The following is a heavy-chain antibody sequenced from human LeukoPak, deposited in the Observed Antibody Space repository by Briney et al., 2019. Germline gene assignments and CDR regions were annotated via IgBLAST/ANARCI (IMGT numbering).Heavy chain of an antibody. CDR3: AGGRGWLVEY. Sequence: LSGGSLRLSCAASAFTFSSYYMAWFRQAPGKGLEWVANIKQDGSEKYYVDSVKGRFTISRDNAKNSLFLQLNSLRVEDTAVYYCAGGRGWLVEYWGQGTLVTVSS. CDR1: AFTFSSYY. V-gene: IGHV3-7*05. J-gene: IGHJ4*02. D-gene: IGHD6-19*01. CDR2: IKQDGSEK.